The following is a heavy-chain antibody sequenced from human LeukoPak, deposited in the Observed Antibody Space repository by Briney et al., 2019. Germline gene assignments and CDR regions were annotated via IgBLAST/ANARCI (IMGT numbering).Heavy chain of an antibody. V-gene: IGHV4-39*01. D-gene: IGHD6-19*01. CDR2: IYYSGST. CDR1: GGSISSSSYY. J-gene: IGHJ4*02. CDR3: ARSDVYSSGWTFDY. Sequence: PSETLPLTCTVSGGSISSSSYYWGWIRQPPGKGLEWIGSIYYSGSTYYNPSLKSRVTISVDTSKNQFSLKLSSVTAADTAVYYCARSDVYSSGWTFDYWGQGTLVTVSS.